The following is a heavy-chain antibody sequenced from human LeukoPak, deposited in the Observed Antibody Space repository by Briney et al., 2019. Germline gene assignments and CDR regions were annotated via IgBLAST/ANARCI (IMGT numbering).Heavy chain of an antibody. Sequence: PETLSLTCSLSGGSISDYFWGWIRHPPGKGLEWIGHVYYIGKPTCSPSLESRVSISVDTSKNQFSLELTSVTAADTAVYYCARRFRTGGDLHHDAYDVWGQGTVVTVSS. V-gene: IGHV4-59*12. J-gene: IGHJ3*01. CDR1: GGSISDYF. D-gene: IGHD3-16*01. CDR3: ARRFRTGGDLHHDAYDV. CDR2: VYYIGKP.